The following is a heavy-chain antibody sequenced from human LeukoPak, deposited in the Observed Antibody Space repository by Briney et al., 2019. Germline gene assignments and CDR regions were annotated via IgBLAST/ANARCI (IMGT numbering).Heavy chain of an antibody. CDR3: ARTYSSSSADAFDI. D-gene: IGHD6-6*01. V-gene: IGHV3-21*04. CDR2: ISTSSSSI. J-gene: IGHJ3*02. Sequence: GGSLRLSCAASGFTFSSYSMNWVRRAPGKGLEWVSSISTSSSSIYYADSVKGRFTVSRDNAKNTLYLQMNSLRAEDTAVYYCARTYSSSSADAFDIWGQGTMVTVSS. CDR1: GFTFSSYS.